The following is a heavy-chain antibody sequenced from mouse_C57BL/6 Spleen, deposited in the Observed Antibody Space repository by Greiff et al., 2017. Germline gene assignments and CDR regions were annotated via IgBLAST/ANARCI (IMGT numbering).Heavy chain of an antibody. V-gene: IGHV1-15*01. Sequence: VQVVESGAELVRPGASVTLSCKASGYTFTDYEMHWVKQTPVHGLEWIGAIDPETGGTAYNQKFKGKAILTADKSSSTAYMELLSLTSEDSAVYYCTRWMGTTVVATSDYWGQGTTLTVSS. J-gene: IGHJ2*01. D-gene: IGHD1-1*01. CDR3: TRWMGTTVVATSDY. CDR1: GYTFTDYE. CDR2: IDPETGGT.